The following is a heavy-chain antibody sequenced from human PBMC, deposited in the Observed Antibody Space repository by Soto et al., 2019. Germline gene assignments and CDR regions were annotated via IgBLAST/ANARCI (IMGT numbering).Heavy chain of an antibody. V-gene: IGHV4-39*01. J-gene: IGHJ4*02. CDR3: ASRHCSGGSCYNHGFDS. Sequence: SETLSLTCTVSGASLSSISYYWGWIRQPPGKGLEWVGSIFFTGNIYYNPSLKSRVTISVATSRNQFSLIVNSVTAADTAVYYCASRHCSGGSCYNHGFDSGSQGALVAVAS. CDR1: GASLSSISYY. CDR2: IFFTGNI. D-gene: IGHD2-15*01.